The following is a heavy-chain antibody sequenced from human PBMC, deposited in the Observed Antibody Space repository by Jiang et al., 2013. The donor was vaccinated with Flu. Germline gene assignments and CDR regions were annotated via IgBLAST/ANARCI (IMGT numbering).Heavy chain of an antibody. Sequence: QGRVTMTRDTSISTAYMELSRLRSDDTAVYYCARDPEWLPSWGFDPWGQGTLVTVSS. J-gene: IGHJ5*02. V-gene: IGHV1-2*02. D-gene: IGHD3-3*01. CDR3: ARDPEWLPSWGFDP.